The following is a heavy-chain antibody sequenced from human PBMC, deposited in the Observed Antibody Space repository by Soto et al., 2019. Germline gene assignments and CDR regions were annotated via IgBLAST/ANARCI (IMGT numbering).Heavy chain of an antibody. J-gene: IGHJ4*02. CDR3: ARDGFFGRSGYFDY. CDR2: IYYSGST. Sequence: SETLSLTCTVSDDSISSGDYYWNWIRQAPGKGLQWIGNIYYSGSTDYSPSLRSRVFISMDTSKNQFSLRLSSVTAADTAVYYCARDGFFGRSGYFDYWGKGILVTVSS. V-gene: IGHV4-30-4*01. D-gene: IGHD3-3*01. CDR1: DDSISSGDYY.